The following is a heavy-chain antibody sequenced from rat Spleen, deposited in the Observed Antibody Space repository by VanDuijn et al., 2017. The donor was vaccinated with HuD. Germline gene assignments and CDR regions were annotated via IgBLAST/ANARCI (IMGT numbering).Heavy chain of an antibody. V-gene: IGHV5-29*01. CDR3: ASGLYNWFTY. CDR2: ISYDGIIT. Sequence: EVQLVESGGGLVQPGRSLKLSCAASGVTFSNYGMAWVRQAPTKGLEWVATISYDGIITYYRDSVRGRFTISRDNAKSALYLQMGSLRSEDTATYYCASGLYNWFTYWGQGTLVTVSS. CDR1: GVTFSNYG. J-gene: IGHJ3*01.